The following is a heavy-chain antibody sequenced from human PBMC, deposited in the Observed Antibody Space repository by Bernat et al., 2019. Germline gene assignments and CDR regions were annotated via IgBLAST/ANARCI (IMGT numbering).Heavy chain of an antibody. CDR2: INPNSGGT. V-gene: IGHV1-2*04. CDR1: GYTFTGYY. J-gene: IGHJ5*02. Sequence: QVQLVQSGAEVKKPGASVKVSCKASGYTFTGYYMHWVRQAPGQGLEWMGWINPNSGGTNYAQKLQGWGTTTTHSSSRSAYRELRRLMSGDTAVYYCARSSDYVPRTNWFDPWGQGTLVTVSS. D-gene: IGHD4/OR15-4a*01. CDR3: ARSSDYVPRTNWFDP.